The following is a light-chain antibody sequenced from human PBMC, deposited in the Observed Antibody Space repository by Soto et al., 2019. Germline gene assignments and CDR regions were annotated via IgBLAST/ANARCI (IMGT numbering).Light chain of an antibody. Sequence: IVLTQSPPTLSLSPGERATLSCRASQSVSSYLAWYQQKPGQAPRLLIYDASNRATGIPARFSGSGSGTDFTLTISSLEPEDFAVYYCQQRSNWLLTFGGGTKVDIK. V-gene: IGKV3-11*01. CDR3: QQRSNWLLT. CDR1: QSVSSY. J-gene: IGKJ4*01. CDR2: DAS.